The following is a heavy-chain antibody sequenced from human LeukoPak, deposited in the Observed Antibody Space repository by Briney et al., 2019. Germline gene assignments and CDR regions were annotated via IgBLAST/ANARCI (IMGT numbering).Heavy chain of an antibody. D-gene: IGHD1-26*01. V-gene: IGHV4-31*03. CDR3: ARVVGATPDNYFDY. CDR2: IYYSGST. Sequence: PSETLSLTCTVSGGSISSGGYYWSWIRHHPGTGLEWIGYIYYSGSTYYNPSLKSRVTISVDTSKNQFSLKLSSVTAADTAVYYCARVVGATPDNYFDYWGQGTLVTVPS. CDR1: GGSISSGGYY. J-gene: IGHJ4*02.